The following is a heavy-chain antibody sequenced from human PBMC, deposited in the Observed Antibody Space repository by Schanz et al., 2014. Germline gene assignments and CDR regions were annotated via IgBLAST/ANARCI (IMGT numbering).Heavy chain of an antibody. CDR2: IIPMFGTP. CDR3: AKAINAVVQQTESFHL. V-gene: IGHV1-69*01. CDR1: GGTFSSYA. Sequence: QVQLVQSGAEVKKPGSSVKVSCKASGGTFSSYAFSWVRQAPGQGLEWMGGIIPMFGTPNYAQKFQGRVTITADESSSTVFMVLSSLRSEDTAVYFCAKAINAVVQQTESFHLGGQGTRVTVSS. D-gene: IGHD3-22*01. J-gene: IGHJ3*01.